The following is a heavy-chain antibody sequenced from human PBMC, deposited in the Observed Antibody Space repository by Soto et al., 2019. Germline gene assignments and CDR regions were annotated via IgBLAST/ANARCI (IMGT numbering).Heavy chain of an antibody. D-gene: IGHD2-2*01. Sequence: GGSLRLSCAASGLTFSDYYMSWIRQAPGKGLEWVSYITSSGSYTKYADPVQGRFTISRDNAKNLLYLQMNSLRAEDTAVYYWVRQPEGLTVCAQRTTVSAS. V-gene: IGHV3-11*03. J-gene: IGHJ6*02. CDR1: GLTFSDYY. CDR2: ITSSGSYT. CDR3: VRQPEGLTV.